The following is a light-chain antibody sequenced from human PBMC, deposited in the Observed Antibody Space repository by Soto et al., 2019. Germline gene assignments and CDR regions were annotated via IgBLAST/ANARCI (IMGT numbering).Light chain of an antibody. Sequence: QSVLTQPPSASGTPGQWVTISCYGSSSNIGSYPVYWYQQLPGTAPKLLINSDDQRPSGVPDRFSASKSGTSASLAISGLRSEDEADYYCAAWDASLSGHVFGAGTKVTVL. V-gene: IGLV1-47*02. CDR2: SDD. CDR3: AAWDASLSGHV. J-gene: IGLJ1*01. CDR1: SSNIGSYP.